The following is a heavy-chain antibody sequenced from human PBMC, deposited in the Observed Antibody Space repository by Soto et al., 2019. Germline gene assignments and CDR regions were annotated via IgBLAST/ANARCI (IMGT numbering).Heavy chain of an antibody. Sequence: EVQLLESGGGLVQPGGSLRLSCAASGFTFSSYAMSWVRQAPGKGLEWVSAISDSGGSTYYADSVKGRFTISRDNSKNTLYLQMNSLRAEDTAVYYCAKEAPDYDFWSGDFDYWGQGTLVTVSS. D-gene: IGHD3-3*01. CDR3: AKEAPDYDFWSGDFDY. J-gene: IGHJ4*02. CDR1: GFTFSSYA. V-gene: IGHV3-23*01. CDR2: ISDSGGST.